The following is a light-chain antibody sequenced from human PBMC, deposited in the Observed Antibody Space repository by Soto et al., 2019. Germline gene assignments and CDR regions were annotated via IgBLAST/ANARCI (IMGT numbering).Light chain of an antibody. V-gene: IGKV3-11*01. Sequence: EIVLTQSPATLSLSPGERASLSCRASQTINNYSAWYQHKPGQARRLLLYHASTRATGIPARFSGSGSGTDFTLTISSLEPEDFATYFWQQRGNWPHFRQGPRLQIK. J-gene: IGKJ5*01. CDR3: QQRGNWPH. CDR2: HAS. CDR1: QTINNY.